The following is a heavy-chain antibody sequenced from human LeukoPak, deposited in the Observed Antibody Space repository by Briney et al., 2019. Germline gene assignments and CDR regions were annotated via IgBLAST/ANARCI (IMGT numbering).Heavy chain of an antibody. Sequence: SETLSLTCTVSGGSISSSSYYWGWIRQPPGKGLEWIGSIYYSGSTYYNPSLRSRVTIFVDTSKNQSSLKLSSVTAADTAVYYCARHESSVTTVWSYFDYWGQGTLVTVSS. V-gene: IGHV4-39*01. CDR3: ARHESSVTTVWSYFDY. J-gene: IGHJ4*02. CDR1: GGSISSSSYY. CDR2: IYYSGST. D-gene: IGHD4-17*01.